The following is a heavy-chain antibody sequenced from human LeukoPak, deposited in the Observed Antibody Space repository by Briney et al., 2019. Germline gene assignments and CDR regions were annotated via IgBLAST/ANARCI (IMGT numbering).Heavy chain of an antibody. CDR1: GGSFSGYY. J-gene: IGHJ3*02. CDR2: INHSGST. D-gene: IGHD5-18*01. CDR3: ARGSGYSYVDAFDI. V-gene: IGHV4-34*01. Sequence: SETLSLTCAVYGGSFSGYYWSWIRQPPGKGLEWIGEINHSGSTNYNPSLKSRATISVDTSKNQFSLKLSSVTAADTAVYYCARGSGYSYVDAFDIWGQGTMVTVSS.